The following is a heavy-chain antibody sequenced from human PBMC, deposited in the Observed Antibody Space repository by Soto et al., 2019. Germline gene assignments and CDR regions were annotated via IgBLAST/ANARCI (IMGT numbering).Heavy chain of an antibody. V-gene: IGHV3-9*01. J-gene: IGHJ6*02. CDR3: AKDGYCSGGSCYLGYYYYGMDV. CDR2: ISWNSGSI. Sequence: SLKISCAASGFTFDDYAMHWVRQAPGKGLEWVSGISWNSGSIGYADSVKGRFTISRDNAKNSLYLQMNSLRAEDTALYYCAKDGYCSGGSCYLGYYYYGMDVWGQGTTVTVSS. D-gene: IGHD2-15*01. CDR1: GFTFDDYA.